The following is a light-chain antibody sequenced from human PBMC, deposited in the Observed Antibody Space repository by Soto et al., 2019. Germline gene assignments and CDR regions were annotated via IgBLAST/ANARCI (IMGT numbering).Light chain of an antibody. CDR2: GAS. Sequence: EIVMTQSPATLSVSPGERATLSCRASQSVSDNLAWFQQKPGQAPRLLIYGASTRATDIPTRFSGSGSGTEFTITFGSLQSEDFAVYSCQQYNNWPPWTFGQGTKVEIK. CDR3: QQYNNWPPWT. CDR1: QSVSDN. V-gene: IGKV3-15*01. J-gene: IGKJ1*01.